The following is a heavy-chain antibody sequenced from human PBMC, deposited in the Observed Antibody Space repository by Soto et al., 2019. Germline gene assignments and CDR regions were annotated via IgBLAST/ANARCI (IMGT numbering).Heavy chain of an antibody. CDR3: ASSRGDSSSWYDYYYGMGD. CDR1: GGSFSGYY. CDR2: INHSGST. Sequence: SDTLSLTCAVYGGSFSGYYWSWIRQPPGKGLEWIGEINHSGSTNYNPSLKSRVTISVDTSKNQFSLKLSSVTAADTAVYYCASSRGDSSSWYDYYYGMGDWGQGTTVTVSS. D-gene: IGHD6-13*01. V-gene: IGHV4-34*01. J-gene: IGHJ6*02.